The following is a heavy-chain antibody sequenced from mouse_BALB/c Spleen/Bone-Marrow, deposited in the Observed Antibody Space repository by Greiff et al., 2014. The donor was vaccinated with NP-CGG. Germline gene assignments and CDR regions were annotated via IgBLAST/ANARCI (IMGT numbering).Heavy chain of an antibody. V-gene: IGHV14-3*02. CDR1: GFNIKDTY. D-gene: IGHD4-1*01. Sequence: VHVKQSGAELVKPGASVKLSCTASGFNIKDTYMHWVKQRPEQGLEWIGRIDPANGNTKYDSKFQGKATITADTSSNTAYPQLSSLTSEDTAVYYCARWEYYAMDYWGQGTSVTVSS. CDR2: IDPANGNT. CDR3: ARWEYYAMDY. J-gene: IGHJ4*01.